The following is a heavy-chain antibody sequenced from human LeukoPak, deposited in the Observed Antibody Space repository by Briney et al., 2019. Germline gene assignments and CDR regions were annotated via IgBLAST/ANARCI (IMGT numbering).Heavy chain of an antibody. J-gene: IGHJ6*02. Sequence: PGGSLRLSCAASGFTFSSYWMSWVRQAPGKGLEWVAVISYDGSNKYYADSVKGRFTISRDNSKNTLYLQMNSLRAEDTAVYYCAKDPSVEAAAVGYYYYYGMDVWGQGTTVTVSS. CDR1: GFTFSSYW. CDR3: AKDPSVEAAAVGYYYYYGMDV. CDR2: ISYDGSNK. D-gene: IGHD6-13*01. V-gene: IGHV3-30*18.